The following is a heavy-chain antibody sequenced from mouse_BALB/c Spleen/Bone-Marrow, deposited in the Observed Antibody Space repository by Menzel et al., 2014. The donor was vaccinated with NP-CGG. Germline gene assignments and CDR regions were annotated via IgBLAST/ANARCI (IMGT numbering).Heavy chain of an antibody. CDR1: GFDFSGFW. CDR2: INPNSRTI. CDR3: ARLGYYGGFAY. D-gene: IGHD2-3*01. V-gene: IGHV4-1*02. Sequence: VQLQQSGGGLVQPGGSLKLSCAASGFDFSGFWMGWVRQAPGKGLEWIGEINPNSRTINYTPSLKDRFIISRDNAKNTLYLQMCKVRSEDTALYYCARLGYYGGFAYWGQGTLVTVSA. J-gene: IGHJ3*01.